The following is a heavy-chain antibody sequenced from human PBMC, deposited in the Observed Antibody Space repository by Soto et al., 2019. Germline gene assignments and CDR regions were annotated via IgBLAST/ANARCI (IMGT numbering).Heavy chain of an antibody. D-gene: IGHD3-10*01. J-gene: IGHJ5*02. CDR3: ARVAASGSYSDNWFHH. CDR1: GYTFTSYG. Sequence: ASVKVSCKASGYTFTSYGISWVRQAPGQGLQWMGWINTYNGNTDYEQRLQGRVTLTTDTSTSTAYMELRSLRSDDSAVYYCARVAASGSYSDNWFHHWGQGTLVTVSS. CDR2: INTYNGNT. V-gene: IGHV1-18*01.